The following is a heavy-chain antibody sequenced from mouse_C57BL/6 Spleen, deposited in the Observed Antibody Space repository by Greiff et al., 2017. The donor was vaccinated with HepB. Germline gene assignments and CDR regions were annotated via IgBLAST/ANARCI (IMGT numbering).Heavy chain of an antibody. CDR3: ARVAAQATFDY. CDR2: ISYDGSN. Sequence: DVKLQESGPGLVKPSQSLSLTCSVTGYSITSGYYWNWIRQFPGNKLEWMGYISYDGSNNYNPSLKNRISITRDTSKNQFFLKLNSVTTEDTATYYCARVAAQATFDYWGQGTTLTVSS. J-gene: IGHJ2*01. D-gene: IGHD3-2*02. V-gene: IGHV3-6*01. CDR1: GYSITSGYY.